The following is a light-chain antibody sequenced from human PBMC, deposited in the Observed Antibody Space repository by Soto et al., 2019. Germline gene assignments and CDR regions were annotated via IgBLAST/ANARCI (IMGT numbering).Light chain of an antibody. Sequence: QSVLTQPPSVSGAPGQRVTIPCTGSSSNIGAGYDVHWYQQLPGTAPKPLIYGNNNRPSGVPDRFSGSKSGTSASLAITGLLPEDEADYYCQSHDASLSGSRVFGTGTKVTVL. CDR3: QSHDASLSGSRV. CDR2: GNN. V-gene: IGLV1-40*01. J-gene: IGLJ1*01. CDR1: SSNIGAGYD.